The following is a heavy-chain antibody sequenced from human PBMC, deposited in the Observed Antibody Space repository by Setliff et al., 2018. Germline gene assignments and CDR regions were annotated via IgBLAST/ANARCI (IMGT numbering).Heavy chain of an antibody. CDR3: ARLGRGVSFDP. V-gene: IGHV1-69*10. Sequence: ASVKVSCKASGGTFSSYAISWVRQAPGQGLEWMGGIIPILGIANYAQKFQGRVTITRDTSASTAYMELSSLRSEDTAVYYCARLGRGVSFDPWGQGTLVTVSS. D-gene: IGHD3-10*01. J-gene: IGHJ5*02. CDR2: IIPILGIA. CDR1: GGTFSSYA.